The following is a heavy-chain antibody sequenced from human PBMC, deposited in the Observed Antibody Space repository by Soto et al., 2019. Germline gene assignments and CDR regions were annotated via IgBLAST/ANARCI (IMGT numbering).Heavy chain of an antibody. J-gene: IGHJ6*02. CDR1: GYSFTSYW. CDR3: ARHSGTGTPTHYYYYYGMDV. V-gene: IGHV5-10-1*01. D-gene: IGHD1-1*01. Sequence: PGESLKISCKGSGYSFTSYWISWVRQMPGKGLEGSDPSDSYTNYSPSFQGHVTISTDKSISTAYLQWSSLKASDTAMYYCARHSGTGTPTHYYYYYGMDVWRQGPTVTVS. CDR2: DPSDSYT.